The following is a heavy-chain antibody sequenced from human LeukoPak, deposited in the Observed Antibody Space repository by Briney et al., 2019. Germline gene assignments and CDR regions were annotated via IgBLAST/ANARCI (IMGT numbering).Heavy chain of an antibody. CDR3: ARHGPDYDFWSGYYPRYYYYYYIDV. V-gene: IGHV5-51*01. D-gene: IGHD3-3*01. CDR1: GYSFTSYW. J-gene: IGHJ6*03. Sequence: GESLKISCKGSGYSFTSYWIGWVRQMPGKGLEWMGIIYPGDSDTRYSPSFQGQVTISADKSITTAYLQWSSLKASDTAMYYCARHGPDYDFWSGYYPRYYYYYYIDVWGKGTTVTVSS. CDR2: IYPGDSDT.